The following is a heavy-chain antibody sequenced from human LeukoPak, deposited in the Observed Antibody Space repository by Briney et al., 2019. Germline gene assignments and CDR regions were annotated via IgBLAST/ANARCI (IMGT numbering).Heavy chain of an antibody. CDR2: ISSSSSYI. CDR1: GFTFSSYS. CDR3: ARGSIAQVDY. D-gene: IGHD6-6*01. Sequence: TGGSLRLSCAASGFTFSSYSMNWVRQAPGKGLEWVSSISSSSSYIYYADSVKGRFTISRDNAKNSLYLQMNSLRAEDTAVYYCARGSIAQVDYWGQGTLVTVSS. V-gene: IGHV3-21*01. J-gene: IGHJ4*02.